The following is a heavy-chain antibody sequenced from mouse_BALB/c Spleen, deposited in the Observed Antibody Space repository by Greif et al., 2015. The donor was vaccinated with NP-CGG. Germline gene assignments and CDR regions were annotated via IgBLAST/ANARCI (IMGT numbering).Heavy chain of an antibody. V-gene: IGHV1-26*01. CDR1: GYSFTGYT. CDR2: INPYNGGT. CDR3: ASRDGYSFYYAMDY. J-gene: IGHJ4*01. D-gene: IGHD2-3*01. Sequence: VQLKDSGPELVKPGASMKISCKASGYSFTGYTMNWVKQSHGKNLEWIGLINPYNGGTSYNQKFKGKATLTVDKSSSTAYMELLSLTSEDSAVYYCASRDGYSFYYAMDYWGQGTSVTVSS.